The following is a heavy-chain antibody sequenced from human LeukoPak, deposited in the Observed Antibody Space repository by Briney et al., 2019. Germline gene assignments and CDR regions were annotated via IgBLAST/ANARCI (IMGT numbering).Heavy chain of an antibody. CDR3: ARDSPGGDSSIDY. J-gene: IGHJ4*02. Sequence: KSGGSLRLSCAASGFTFSTHSLNWVRQAPGKGLEWVSSISSTSSYIYYADSVKGRFTISRENTKNSLYLQMNSLRAEDTAVYYCARDSPGGDSSIDYWGQGTLVTVSS. CDR1: GFTFSTHS. CDR2: ISSTSSYI. D-gene: IGHD2-21*02. V-gene: IGHV3-21*01.